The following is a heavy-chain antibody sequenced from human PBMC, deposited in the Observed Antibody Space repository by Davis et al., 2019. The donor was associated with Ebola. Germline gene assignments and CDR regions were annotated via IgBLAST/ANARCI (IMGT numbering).Heavy chain of an antibody. Sequence: GESLKISCEASTFTFNDYYMSWIRQAPGKGLEWISYISISSTTRLYTDSVKGRFSISRDNAKKSLYLQMNSLRVEDTAVYFCAGNRLDRGADSWGQGILVTVSS. D-gene: IGHD3-16*02. CDR3: AGNRLDRGADS. V-gene: IGHV3-11*01. CDR2: ISISSTTR. CDR1: TFTFNDYY. J-gene: IGHJ4*02.